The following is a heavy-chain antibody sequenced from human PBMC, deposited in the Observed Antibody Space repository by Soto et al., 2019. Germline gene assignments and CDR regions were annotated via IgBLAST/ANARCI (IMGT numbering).Heavy chain of an antibody. CDR2: FVTLLWTH. CDR1: GGTFSTSG. Sequence: QVHLVQSGAEVKKPGSSVKVSCKASGGTFSTSGISWVRQAPGQGLEWVGRFVTLLWTHTYAQRFQGRVTITADESTSKASMELSSLRSEDTAFSYCAREFSSGWAGYCGQGTLVAVSS. V-gene: IGHV1-69*01. D-gene: IGHD6-19*01. CDR3: AREFSSGWAGY. J-gene: IGHJ4*02.